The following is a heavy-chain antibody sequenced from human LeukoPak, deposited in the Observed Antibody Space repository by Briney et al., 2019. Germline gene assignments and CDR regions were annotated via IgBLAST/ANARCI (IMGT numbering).Heavy chain of an antibody. CDR2: IYHSGST. CDR3: ARLYMVPSYYYYMDV. J-gene: IGHJ6*03. V-gene: IGHV4-38-2*01. D-gene: IGHD3-10*01. CDR1: GYSISSGYY. Sequence: SETLSLTCAVSGYSISSGYYWGWIRQPPGKGLEWIGSIYHSGSTYYNPSLKSRVTISVDTSKNQFSLKLSSGTAADTAVYYCARLYMVPSYYYYMDVWGKGTTVTVSS.